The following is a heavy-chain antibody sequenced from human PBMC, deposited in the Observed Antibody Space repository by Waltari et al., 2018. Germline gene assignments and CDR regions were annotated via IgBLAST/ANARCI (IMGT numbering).Heavy chain of an antibody. V-gene: IGHV3-21*01. CDR3: ARIDGYNPDY. CDR2: IGSGGSNI. J-gene: IGHJ4*02. CDR1: GFTFSSYS. D-gene: IGHD5-18*01. Sequence: EVQLVESGGDLVKPGGSLRLSCAASGFTFSSYSMNWVRQVPGKGLGWVSSIGSGGSNIYYADSVKGRFTISRDNAKNSLYLQMNSLRVDDTAVYYCARIDGYNPDYWGQGTLVTVSS.